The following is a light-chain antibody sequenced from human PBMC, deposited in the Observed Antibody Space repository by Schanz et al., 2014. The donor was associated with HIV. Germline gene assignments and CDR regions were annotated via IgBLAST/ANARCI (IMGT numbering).Light chain of an antibody. Sequence: IQLTQSPSSLSASVGDRVTITCRSSQSINTFLNWYQQKPGRAPKLLIYAASTLQSGVPSRFSGSGSGTEFTLTISSLQPEDFATYYCQQLNSYPRTFGQGTKLEIK. J-gene: IGKJ2*01. CDR3: QQLNSYPRT. CDR1: QSINTF. V-gene: IGKV1-9*01. CDR2: AAS.